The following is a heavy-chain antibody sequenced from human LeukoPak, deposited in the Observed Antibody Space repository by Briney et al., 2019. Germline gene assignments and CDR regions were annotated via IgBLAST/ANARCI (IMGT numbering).Heavy chain of an antibody. Sequence: GASVKVSCKVSGYSLSELSMHWVRQAPGKGLEWMGGFDPETGGPIYTQNLQGRVTMTTDPSTSTAYMEVRSLRSDDTAVYYCARGKVGATTLYYFDYWGQGTLVTVSS. J-gene: IGHJ4*02. CDR2: FDPETGGP. D-gene: IGHD1-26*01. V-gene: IGHV1-24*01. CDR3: ARGKVGATTLYYFDY. CDR1: GYSLSELS.